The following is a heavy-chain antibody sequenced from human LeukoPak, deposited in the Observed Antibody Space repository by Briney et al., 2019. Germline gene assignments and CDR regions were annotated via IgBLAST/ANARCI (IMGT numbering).Heavy chain of an antibody. CDR1: GYTFTSYA. D-gene: IGHD3-10*01. J-gene: IGHJ4*02. Sequence: ASVKVSCKASGYTFTSYAMHWVRQAPGQRLEWMGWINAGNGNTKYSQKFQGRVTITRDTSASTAYMELSSLRPEDTAVYYCARSGSGSYYNVWDYWGQGTLVTVSS. CDR2: INAGNGNT. V-gene: IGHV1-3*01. CDR3: ARSGSGSYYNVWDY.